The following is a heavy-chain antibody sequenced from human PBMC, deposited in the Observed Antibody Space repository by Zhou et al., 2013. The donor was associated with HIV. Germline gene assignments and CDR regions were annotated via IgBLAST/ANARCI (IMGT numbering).Heavy chain of an antibody. D-gene: IGHD3-10*01. CDR2: LNPKSGIV. Sequence: QVQLVQSGAEVKKPGASAKVSCKTSGYTFTNYYVYWLRQAPGQGLEVMGILNPKSGIVNYVERFQAKVIMTRDTSTSTVYLWLSSLTSDDTATYYCARESNASGKGRSVDFWGQGTRSSSP. CDR3: ARESNASGKGRSVDF. V-gene: IGHV1-46*01. J-gene: IGHJ4*02. CDR1: GYTFTNYY.